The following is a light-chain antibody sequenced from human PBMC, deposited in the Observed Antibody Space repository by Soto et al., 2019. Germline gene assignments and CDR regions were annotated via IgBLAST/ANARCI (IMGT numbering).Light chain of an antibody. V-gene: IGKV1-5*01. J-gene: IGKJ1*01. CDR3: QQYNSYRA. CDR1: QNIRSR. Sequence: DFQMTQSPSTLSASVGDRVTITCRASQNIRSRLAWFQQKPGKAPKLLIYDASSLESGVPQRFSGSGFGTEFTLTISSLQPDDFATYYCQQYNSYRAFGQGTKVDIK. CDR2: DAS.